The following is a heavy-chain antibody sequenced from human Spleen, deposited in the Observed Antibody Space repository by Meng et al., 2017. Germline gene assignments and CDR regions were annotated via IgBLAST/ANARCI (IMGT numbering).Heavy chain of an antibody. CDR1: GDTFSGYA. D-gene: IGHD3-10*01. Sequence: QVHLVQSGAEVKKPGASVKISCKASGDTFSGYAMHWVRQAPGQRLEWMGWINAGDGNTKYSRKFQGRVTITRDTSASTAYMEMSSLRSEDTAVYYCAKDYFGSGSFNPWGQGTLVTVSS. CDR2: INAGDGNT. CDR3: AKDYFGSGSFNP. V-gene: IGHV1-3*01. J-gene: IGHJ5*02.